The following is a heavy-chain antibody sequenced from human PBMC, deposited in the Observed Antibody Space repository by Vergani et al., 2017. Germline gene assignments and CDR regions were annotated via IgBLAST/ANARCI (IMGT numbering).Heavy chain of an antibody. CDR1: GGSFSGYY. Sequence: QVQLQQWGAGLLKPSETLSLTCAVYGGSFSGYYWSWIRQPPGKGLEWIGEINHSGSTNYNPSLKSRVTISVDTSKNQFSLKLSSVTAADTAVYYCARHYADYDILTGYYNGFDYWGQGTLVTVSS. V-gene: IGHV4-34*01. J-gene: IGHJ4*02. D-gene: IGHD3-9*01. CDR3: ARHYADYDILTGYYNGFDY. CDR2: INHSGST.